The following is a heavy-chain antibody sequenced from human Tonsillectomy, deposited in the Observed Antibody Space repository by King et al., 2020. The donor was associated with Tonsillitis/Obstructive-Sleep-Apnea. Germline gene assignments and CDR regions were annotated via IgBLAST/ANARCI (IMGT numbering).Heavy chain of an antibody. D-gene: IGHD4-17*01. Sequence: QLVQSGAEVKKPGSSVKVSCKGSGGTFSSYAISWVRQAPGQGLEWMGGIIPIFGTANYAQKFQGRVTITADESPSTAYMELSSLRSEDTAVYYCASSPLTTVTTLKYYFDYWGQGTLVTVSS. CDR3: ASSPLTTVTTLKYYFDY. CDR2: IIPIFGTA. V-gene: IGHV1-69*12. J-gene: IGHJ4*02. CDR1: GGTFSSYA.